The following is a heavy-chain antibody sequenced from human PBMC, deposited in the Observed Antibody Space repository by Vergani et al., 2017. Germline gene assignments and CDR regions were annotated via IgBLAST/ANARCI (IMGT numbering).Heavy chain of an antibody. V-gene: IGHV3-21*01. Sequence: EVQLVESGGGLVKPGGSLRVSCAASGLTFSSYSMNWVRQAPGKGLEWVSSISSSSSYIYYADSVKGRCTISRDNAKNSLYLQMNSLRAEDTAVYNCARGLAARTGNWFDPWGQGTLVTVSS. J-gene: IGHJ5*02. CDR2: ISSSSSYI. CDR1: GLTFSSYS. CDR3: ARGLAARTGNWFDP. D-gene: IGHD6-6*01.